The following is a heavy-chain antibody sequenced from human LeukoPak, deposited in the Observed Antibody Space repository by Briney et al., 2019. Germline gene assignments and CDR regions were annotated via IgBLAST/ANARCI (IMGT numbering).Heavy chain of an antibody. CDR1: GFTVSSNY. D-gene: IGHD3-16*01. CDR2: IYAGGST. CDR3: ARALPYVSGISPMH. V-gene: IGHV3-53*01. J-gene: IGHJ1*01. Sequence: GGSLRLSCAASGFTVSSNYMSWIRQAPGKGLEWVSIIYAGGSTYYADSVKGRFTISRDNSKNTLYLQMNSLRAEDTAVYYCARALPYVSGISPMHWGRGTLVTVSS.